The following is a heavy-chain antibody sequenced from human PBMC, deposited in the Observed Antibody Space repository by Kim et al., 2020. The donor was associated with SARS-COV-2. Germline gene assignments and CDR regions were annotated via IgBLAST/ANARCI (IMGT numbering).Heavy chain of an antibody. J-gene: IGHJ3*02. D-gene: IGHD3-10*01. CDR3: ASPDQTRLLWFGEFLSDAFDI. CDR1: GYTFTGYY. V-gene: IGHV1-2*06. CDR2: INPNSGGT. Sequence: ASVKVSCKASGYTFTGYYMHWVRQAPGQGLEWMGRINPNSGGTNYAQKFQGRVTMTRDTSISTAYMELSRLRSDDTAVYYCASPDQTRLLWFGEFLSDAFDIWGQGTMVTVSS.